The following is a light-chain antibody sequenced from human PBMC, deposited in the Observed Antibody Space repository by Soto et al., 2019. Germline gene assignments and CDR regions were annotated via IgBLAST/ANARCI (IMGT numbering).Light chain of an antibody. CDR2: LNSDGSH. V-gene: IGLV4-69*01. CDR3: QTWGTGVWV. J-gene: IGLJ3*02. Sequence: QLVLTQSPSASASLGASVKLTCTLSSGHSSFAIAWHQQQPEKGPRYLMKLNSDGSHNKGDGIPDRFSGPSSGAERYLTISSLQSEDEADYYCQTWGTGVWVFGGGTKLTVL. CDR1: SGHSSFA.